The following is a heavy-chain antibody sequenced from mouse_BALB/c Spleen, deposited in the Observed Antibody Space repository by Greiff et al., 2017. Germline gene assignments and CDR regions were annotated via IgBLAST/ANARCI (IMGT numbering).Heavy chain of an antibody. CDR1: GYTFTSYV. CDR3: ARGYGSSPYYAMDY. V-gene: IGHV1-14*01. D-gene: IGHD1-1*01. J-gene: IGHJ4*01. CDR2: INPYNDGT. Sequence: EVQLQHSGPELVKPGASVKMSCKASGYTFTSYVMHWVKQKPGQGLEWIGYINPYNDGTKYNEKFKGKATLTSDKSSSTAYMELSSLTSEDSAVYYCARGYGSSPYYAMDYWGQGTSVTVSS.